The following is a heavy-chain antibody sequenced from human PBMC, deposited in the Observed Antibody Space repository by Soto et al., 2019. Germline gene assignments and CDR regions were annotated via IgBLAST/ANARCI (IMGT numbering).Heavy chain of an antibody. CDR3: ATRLIAAAGLGC. V-gene: IGHV1-24*01. J-gene: IGHJ4*02. CDR1: GYTLTELS. D-gene: IGHD6-13*01. Sequence: GASVKVSCKVSGYTLTELSMHWVRQAPGKGLEWMGGLDPEDGETIYAQKFQGRVTMTEDTSTDTAYMELSSLRSEDTAVYYCATRLIAAAGLGCWGQGTLVTVSS. CDR2: LDPEDGET.